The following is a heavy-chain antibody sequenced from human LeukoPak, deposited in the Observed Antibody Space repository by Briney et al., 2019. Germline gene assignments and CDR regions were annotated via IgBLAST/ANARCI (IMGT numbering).Heavy chain of an antibody. CDR3: ARDKMVRGANDAFDI. CDR1: GYTFTSYG. J-gene: IGHJ3*02. Sequence: ASVKVSCKASGYTFTSYGISWVRQAPGQGLEWMGRINPNSGGTNYAQKFQGRVTMTRDTSISTAYMELSRLRSDDTAVYYCARDKMVRGANDAFDIWGQGTMVTVSS. D-gene: IGHD3-10*01. V-gene: IGHV1-2*06. CDR2: INPNSGGT.